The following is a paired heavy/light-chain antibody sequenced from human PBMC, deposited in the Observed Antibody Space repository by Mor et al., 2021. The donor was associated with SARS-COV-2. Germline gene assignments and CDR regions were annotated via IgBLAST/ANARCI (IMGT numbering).Heavy chain of an antibody. CDR3: ASGGGVPAARYVY. CDR2: IKQDGSEK. Sequence: EVQLVESGGGLVQPGGSLRLSCAASEFTLSSYWMSWVRQAPGKGLEWVANIKQDGSEKYYVDSVKGRFTISRDNAKNSLYLQMNSLRAEDTAVYYCASGGGVPAARYVYWGQGTLVTVSS. V-gene: IGHV3-7*01. J-gene: IGHJ4*02. CDR1: EFTLSSYW. D-gene: IGHD2-2*01.
Light chain of an antibody. CDR2: AAS. Sequence: DIQMTQSPSSLSASVGDRITITCRASQSISSYLNWYQQKPGKAPKLLIYAASTLQSGVPSRFSGSGSGTDFTLTISSLQPEDFATYYCQQSYRTPITFGQGTRLEIK. J-gene: IGKJ5*01. CDR1: QSISSY. CDR3: QQSYRTPIT. V-gene: IGKV1-39*01.